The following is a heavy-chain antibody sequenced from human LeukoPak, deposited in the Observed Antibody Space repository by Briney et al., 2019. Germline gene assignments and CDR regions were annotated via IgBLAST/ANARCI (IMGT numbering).Heavy chain of an antibody. CDR1: GFTFSDYY. CDR2: ISSSGSTI. V-gene: IGHV3-11*01. D-gene: IGHD5-12*01. J-gene: IGHJ3*02. CDR3: AKDIRDSGATIGALLLGAFDI. Sequence: GGSLRLSCAASGFTFSDYYMSWIRQAPGKGLEWVSYISSSGSTIYYADSVKGRFTISRDNAKNSLYLQMNSLRAEDTALYYCAKDIRDSGATIGALLLGAFDIWGQGTMVTVSS.